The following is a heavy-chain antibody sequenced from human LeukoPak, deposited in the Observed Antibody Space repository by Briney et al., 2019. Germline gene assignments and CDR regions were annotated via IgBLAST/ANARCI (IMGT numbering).Heavy chain of an antibody. Sequence: SETLSLTCTVSAGSITNYYWSWIRQPPGKGLEWIGYIYYTGSTNYNPSLKSRVSISVDTSKNQFSLKLSSVTAADTAVYYCARHGGYHSPIDYWGQGTLVAVSS. CDR2: IYYTGST. J-gene: IGHJ4*02. CDR3: ARHGGYHSPIDY. D-gene: IGHD3-22*01. V-gene: IGHV4-59*08. CDR1: AGSITNYY.